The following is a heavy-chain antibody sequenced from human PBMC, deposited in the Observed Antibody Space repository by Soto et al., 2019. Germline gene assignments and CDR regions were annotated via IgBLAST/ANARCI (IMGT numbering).Heavy chain of an antibody. Sequence: QVQLQESGPGLVKPSQTLSLTCTVSGGSISSGGYYWSWLRQHPGKGLEWIGYIYYSGSTYYNPSLKSRVTISVDTSKNQFSLKLSSVTAADTAVYYCAGIYSGSPGGTLRYGGQGTLVTVSS. CDR1: GGSISSGGYY. J-gene: IGHJ4*02. CDR3: AGIYSGSPGGTLRY. V-gene: IGHV4-31*03. CDR2: IYYSGST. D-gene: IGHD1-26*01.